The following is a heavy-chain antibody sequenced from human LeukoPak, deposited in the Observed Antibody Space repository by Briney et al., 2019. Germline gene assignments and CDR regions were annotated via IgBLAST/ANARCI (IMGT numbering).Heavy chain of an antibody. CDR3: ARSGGKHSSPLDY. Sequence: SETLSLTCTVSGDSFSSVTDYWAWIRQPPGKGLEWIASGDYSGGTYYNPSLESRVTISVDTSKNQFSLKLSSVTAADTAVYYCARSGGKHSSPLDYWGQGTLVTVSS. CDR2: GDYSGGT. CDR1: GDSFSSVTDY. J-gene: IGHJ4*02. V-gene: IGHV4-39*01. D-gene: IGHD6-13*01.